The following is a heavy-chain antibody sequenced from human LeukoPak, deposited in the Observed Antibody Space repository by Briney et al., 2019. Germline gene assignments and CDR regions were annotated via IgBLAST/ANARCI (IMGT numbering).Heavy chain of an antibody. CDR3: ARDSSDVLTGYYHF. Sequence: ASVKVSCKTSGYSFNDYYLHWVRQAPGQGREWMGWINPNSGRTNSAPKFQGRVTLTTDTSITTAYMELTSLISGDTALYYCARDSSDVLTGYYHFWGQGTLVTVSS. J-gene: IGHJ4*02. CDR2: INPNSGRT. CDR1: GYSFNDYY. V-gene: IGHV1-2*02. D-gene: IGHD3-9*01.